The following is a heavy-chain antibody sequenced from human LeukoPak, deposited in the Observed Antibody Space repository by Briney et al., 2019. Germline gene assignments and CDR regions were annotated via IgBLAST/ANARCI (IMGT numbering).Heavy chain of an antibody. Sequence: ASVKVSCKASGYTFTSYYMHWVRQAPGQGLEWMGIINPSGGSTSYAQKFQGRVTMTRDTSTGTVYMELSSLRSEDTAVYYCARGGLHIVVVPAARYNWFDPWGQGTLVTVSS. V-gene: IGHV1-46*01. CDR2: INPSGGST. J-gene: IGHJ5*02. CDR3: ARGGLHIVVVPAARYNWFDP. CDR1: GYTFTSYY. D-gene: IGHD2-2*01.